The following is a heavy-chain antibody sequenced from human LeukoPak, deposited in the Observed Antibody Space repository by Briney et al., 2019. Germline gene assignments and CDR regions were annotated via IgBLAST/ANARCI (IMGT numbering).Heavy chain of an antibody. CDR2: VIPIFGTA. V-gene: IGHV1-69*05. CDR1: GGTFSSYA. CDR3: AREVVADSGYSYGLDY. Sequence: SVEVSCKASGGTFSSYAISWVRQAPGQGLEWMGGVIPIFGTANYAQKFQGRVTITRDTSASTAYMELSRLRSDDTAVYYCAREVVADSGYSYGLDYWGQGTLVTVSS. D-gene: IGHD5-18*01. J-gene: IGHJ4*02.